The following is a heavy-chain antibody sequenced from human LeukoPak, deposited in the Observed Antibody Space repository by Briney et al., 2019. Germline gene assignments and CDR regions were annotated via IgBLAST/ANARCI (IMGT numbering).Heavy chain of an antibody. D-gene: IGHD4-17*01. Sequence: GGSLRLSCTASGFTFGDYAMSWVRQAPGKGLEWVGFIRSKAYGGTTEYAASVKGRFTISRDDSKNTLYLQMNSLKTEDTAVYYCTTVFSADYGDYSVDYWGQGTLVTVSS. CDR2: IRSKAYGGTT. CDR1: GFTFGDYA. V-gene: IGHV3-49*04. J-gene: IGHJ4*02. CDR3: TTVFSADYGDYSVDY.